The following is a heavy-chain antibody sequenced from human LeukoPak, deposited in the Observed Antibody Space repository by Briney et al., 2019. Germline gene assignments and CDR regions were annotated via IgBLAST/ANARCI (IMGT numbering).Heavy chain of an antibody. V-gene: IGHV3-11*01. CDR3: ASGNIGYYYGMDV. J-gene: IGHJ6*02. CDR2: ISSSGRTI. D-gene: IGHD1/OR15-1a*01. CDR1: GFTFSDYY. Sequence: GGSLRLSCAASGFTFSDYYMSWIRQAPGKELEWVSYISSSGRTIYYADSVKGRFTISRDNAKNSLFLQMNSLRAEDTAVYYCASGNIGYYYGMDVWGQGTTVTVSS.